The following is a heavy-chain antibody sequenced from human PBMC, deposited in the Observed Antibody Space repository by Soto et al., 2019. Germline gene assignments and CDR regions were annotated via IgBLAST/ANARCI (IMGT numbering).Heavy chain of an antibody. Sequence: QVQLVQSGAEVKKPGSSVKVSCKASGGTFSSYAISWVRQAPGQGLEWMGGFIPIFGTANYAQKFQGRVTITADESTSTDYMELSSLRSDNTAVYYCARDLPGYCTSGVCLGPGYWGQGTLVTVSS. V-gene: IGHV1-69*01. CDR2: FIPIFGTA. CDR1: GGTFSSYA. CDR3: ARDLPGYCTSGVCLGPGY. J-gene: IGHJ4*02. D-gene: IGHD2-8*01.